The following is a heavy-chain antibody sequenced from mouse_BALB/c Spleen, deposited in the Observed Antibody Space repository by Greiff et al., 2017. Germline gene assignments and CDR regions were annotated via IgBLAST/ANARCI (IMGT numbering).Heavy chain of an antibody. Sequence: VQLKQSGAELVRSGASVKLSCTASGFNIKDYYMHWVKQRPEQGLEWIGWIDPENGDTEYAPKFQGKATMTADTSSNTAYLQLSSLTSEDTAVYYCMKWLPYFDYWGQGTTLTVSS. CDR2: IDPENGDT. J-gene: IGHJ2*01. V-gene: IGHV14-4*02. CDR1: GFNIKDYY. CDR3: MKWLPYFDY. D-gene: IGHD1-1*01.